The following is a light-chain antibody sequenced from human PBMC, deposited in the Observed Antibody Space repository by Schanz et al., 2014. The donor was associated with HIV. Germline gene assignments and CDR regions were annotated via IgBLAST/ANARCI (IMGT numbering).Light chain of an antibody. CDR1: QDISNY. CDR2: AAS. Sequence: DIQMTQSPSSLSASVGDRVTITCQASQDISNYLNWYQQKPGKAPNLLIYAASTLHTGVPLRFSGSGSGTDFTLTINGLQPDDFATYYCQQLNSFPYTFGQGTMLEI. CDR3: QQLNSFPYT. V-gene: IGKV1-9*01. J-gene: IGKJ2*01.